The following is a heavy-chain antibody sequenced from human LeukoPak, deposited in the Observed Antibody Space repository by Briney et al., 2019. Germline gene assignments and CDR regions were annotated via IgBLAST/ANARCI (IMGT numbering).Heavy chain of an antibody. V-gene: IGHV1-18*01. D-gene: IGHD2-15*01. Sequence: GASVKVSCKASGYTFTSYGISWVRQAPGQGLEWMGWISAYNGNTNYAQKLQGRVTMTTDTSASTAYMELRSLRSDGTAVYYCARGICSGGSCYLGDAFDIWGQGTMVTVSS. J-gene: IGHJ3*02. CDR1: GYTFTSYG. CDR2: ISAYNGNT. CDR3: ARGICSGGSCYLGDAFDI.